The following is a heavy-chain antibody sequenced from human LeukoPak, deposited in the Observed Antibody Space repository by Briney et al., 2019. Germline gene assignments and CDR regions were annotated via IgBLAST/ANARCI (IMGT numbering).Heavy chain of an antibody. D-gene: IGHD2-2*02. J-gene: IGHJ5*02. CDR1: GGSISSGSYY. Sequence: PSETLSLTCTVSGGSISSGSYYWSWIRQPAGKGLEWIGRIYTSGSTNYNPSLKSRVSVSLDTSKNQFSLKLSSVTAADTAVYYCARDLPSYPYNWFDPWGQGTLVTVSS. CDR2: IYTSGST. CDR3: ARDLPSYPYNWFDP. V-gene: IGHV4-61*02.